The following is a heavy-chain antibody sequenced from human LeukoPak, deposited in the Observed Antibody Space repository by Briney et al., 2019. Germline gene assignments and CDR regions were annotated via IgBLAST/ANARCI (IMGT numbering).Heavy chain of an antibody. CDR1: GFTFSSYA. CDR3: ANRGSPREYYFDY. Sequence: SGGSLRLSCAASGFTFSSYAMSWVRQAPGEGLEWVSAISGSGGSTYYADSVKGRFTISRDNSKNTLYLQMNSLRAEDTAVYYCANRGSPREYYFDYWGQGTLVTVSS. J-gene: IGHJ4*02. CDR2: ISGSGGST. V-gene: IGHV3-23*01. D-gene: IGHD1-26*01.